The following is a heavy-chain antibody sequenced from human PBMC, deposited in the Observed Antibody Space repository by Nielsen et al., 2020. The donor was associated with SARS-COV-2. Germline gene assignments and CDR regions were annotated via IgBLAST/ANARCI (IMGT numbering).Heavy chain of an antibody. CDR3: ARDTGYNWNYEGWFDP. CDR2: ISYDGSNK. V-gene: IGHV3-30-3*01. D-gene: IGHD1-7*01. CDR1: GFTFSSYA. J-gene: IGHJ5*02. Sequence: GESLKISYAASGFTFSSYAMHWVRQAPGKGLEWVAVISYDGSNKYYADSVKGRFTISRDNSKNTLYLQMNSLRDEDTAVYYCARDTGYNWNYEGWFDPWGQGTLVTVSS.